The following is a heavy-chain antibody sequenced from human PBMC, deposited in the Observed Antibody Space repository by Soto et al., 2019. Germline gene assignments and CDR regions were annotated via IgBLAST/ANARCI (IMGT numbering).Heavy chain of an antibody. CDR1: GFSLSTSGVG. CDR3: AHKGPEDWPLDY. Sequence: QITLKESGPPLVRPTQTLTLTCAFSGFSLSTSGVGVGWIRQPPGKALEWLAVIYWDDSKHYSPSLSSRLTITKYTSKNQVVLTTTNMDPMDTGTYYCAHKGPEDWPLDYWGQGTLVTVSS. CDR2: IYWDDSK. V-gene: IGHV2-5*02. J-gene: IGHJ4*02. D-gene: IGHD3-9*01.